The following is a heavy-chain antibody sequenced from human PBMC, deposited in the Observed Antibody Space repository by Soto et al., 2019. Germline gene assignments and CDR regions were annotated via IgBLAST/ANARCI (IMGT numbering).Heavy chain of an antibody. CDR2: IGAADDP. Sequence: SLRLSCAASGFTFSAYDMHWVRQTTGKGLEWVSAIGAADDPYYLGSVKGRFTISRENVKNSLYLQMNSLRAEDTAVYYCARAYSGRLPRRADYYFAMDVWGQGTTVTVSS. J-gene: IGHJ6*02. D-gene: IGHD2-15*01. CDR1: GFTFSAYD. CDR3: ARAYSGRLPRRADYYFAMDV. V-gene: IGHV3-13*05.